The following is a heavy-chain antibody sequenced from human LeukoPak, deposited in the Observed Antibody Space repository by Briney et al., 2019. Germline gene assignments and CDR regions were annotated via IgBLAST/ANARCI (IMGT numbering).Heavy chain of an antibody. CDR1: GGSFSGYY. J-gene: IGHJ6*03. D-gene: IGHD3-22*01. CDR3: ARDRMVYYDSSGYHYRYYYYMDV. V-gene: IGHV4-34*01. CDR2: INHSGST. Sequence: SETLSLTCAVYGGSFSGYYWSWIRQPPGKGLEWIGEINHSGSTNYNPSLKSRVTISVDTSKNQFSLKLSSVTAADTAVYYCARDRMVYYDSSGYHYRYYYYMDVWGKGTTVTVSS.